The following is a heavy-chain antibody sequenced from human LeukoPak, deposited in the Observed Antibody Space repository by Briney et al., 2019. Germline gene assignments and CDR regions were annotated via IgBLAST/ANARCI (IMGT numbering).Heavy chain of an antibody. CDR1: GFTFSDYY. CDR3: AKTLASYSSSWYYYYYYYMDV. D-gene: IGHD6-13*01. CDR2: ITNSGSTI. V-gene: IGHV3-11*04. Sequence: GGSLRLSCAASGFTFSDYYMSWIRQAPGKGLEWVSYITNSGSTIYYADSVKGRFTISRDNAKNSLYLQMNSLRAEDTAVYYCAKTLASYSSSWYYYYYYYMDVWGKGTTVTVSS. J-gene: IGHJ6*03.